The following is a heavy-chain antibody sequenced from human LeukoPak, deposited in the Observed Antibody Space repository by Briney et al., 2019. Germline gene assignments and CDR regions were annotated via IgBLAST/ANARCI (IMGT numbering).Heavy chain of an antibody. CDR2: ISYDGSNK. D-gene: IGHD6-6*01. J-gene: IGHJ6*02. V-gene: IGHV3-30*18. CDR3: AKNLIAARRPYYYYGMDA. CDR1: GFTFSSYG. Sequence: PGGSLRLSCAASGFTFSSYGMHWVRQAPGKGLEWVAVISYDGSNKYYADSVKGRFTISRDNSKNTLYLQMNSLRAEDTAVYYCAKNLIAARRPYYYYGMDAWGQGTTVTVSS.